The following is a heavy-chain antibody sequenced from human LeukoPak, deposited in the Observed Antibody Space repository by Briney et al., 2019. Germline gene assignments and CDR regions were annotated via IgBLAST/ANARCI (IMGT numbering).Heavy chain of an antibody. V-gene: IGHV3-66*01. CDR2: IYSSGGT. CDR1: GFTMRDYD. D-gene: IGHD5/OR15-5a*01. J-gene: IGHJ4*01. CDR3: AKRPLSSCN. Sequence: GGSLRLSCAVSGFTMRDYDMTWVRQAPGKGLEWVSLIYSSGGTSYADSVKGRFTISKDNSKNTLYLQMNSLRAEDTAVYYCAKRPLSSCNWGLGTLVTVSS.